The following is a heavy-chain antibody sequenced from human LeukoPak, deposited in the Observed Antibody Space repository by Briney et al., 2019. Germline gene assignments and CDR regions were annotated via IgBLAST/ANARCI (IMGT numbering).Heavy chain of an antibody. CDR2: INHSGST. CDR3: ARDRYDSYPMDV. Sequence: PSETLSLTCAVYGGSFSGYYWSWIRQPPGKGLEWIGEINHSGSTYYNPSLKSRVSISVDTSKNQFSLKLSSVTAADTAVYYCARDRYDSYPMDVWGQGTTVTVSS. V-gene: IGHV4-34*09. J-gene: IGHJ6*02. D-gene: IGHD3-3*01. CDR1: GGSFSGYY.